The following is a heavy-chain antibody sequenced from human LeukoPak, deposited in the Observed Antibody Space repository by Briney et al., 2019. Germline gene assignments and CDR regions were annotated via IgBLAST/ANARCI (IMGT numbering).Heavy chain of an antibody. Sequence: PGGTLRLSRAASGFTLSSYSMNWVRHAPRKGLERVSAITSSSSYIYYADPSKGRFTIPRDNVKNSLYLQMNSLRAEDTAVYYCGRDGYPNAFDIWGQGTMVTVSS. D-gene: IGHD1-1*01. CDR3: GRDGYPNAFDI. CDR2: ITSSSSYI. V-gene: IGHV3-21*01. J-gene: IGHJ3*02. CDR1: GFTLSSYS.